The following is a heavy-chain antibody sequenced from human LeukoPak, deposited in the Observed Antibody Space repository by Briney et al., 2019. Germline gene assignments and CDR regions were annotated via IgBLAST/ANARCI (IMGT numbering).Heavy chain of an antibody. D-gene: IGHD6-13*01. CDR2: IYYSGST. Sequence: SETLSLTCTVSGGSISSYYWSWIRQPPGKGLEWIGYIYYSGSTNYNPSLKSRVTISVDTSKNQFSLKLSSVTAADTAVYYWAREYKLAAACIDYFDYWGQGTLVTVSS. CDR1: GGSISSYY. V-gene: IGHV4-59*01. J-gene: IGHJ4*02. CDR3: AREYKLAAACIDYFDY.